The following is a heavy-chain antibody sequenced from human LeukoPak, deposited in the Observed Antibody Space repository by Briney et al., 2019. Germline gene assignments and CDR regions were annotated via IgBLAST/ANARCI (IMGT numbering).Heavy chain of an antibody. CDR3: VRDRGTYRPIDY. D-gene: IGHD1-26*01. CDR1: AFSLNAYN. J-gene: IGHJ4*02. Sequence: GGSLRLSCAASAFSLNAYNMNWVRQAPGKGLEWVSSISYTGTYIYYADSVKGRFTISRDNAQNSLYPQMNSLRAEDTAIYYCVRDRGTYRPIDYWGQGTLVTVSS. CDR2: ISYTGTYI. V-gene: IGHV3-21*04.